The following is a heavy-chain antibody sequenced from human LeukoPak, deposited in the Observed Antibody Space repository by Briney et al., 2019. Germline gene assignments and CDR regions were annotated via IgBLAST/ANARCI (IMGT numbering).Heavy chain of an antibody. Sequence: SETLSLTCAVYGGSFSGYYWSWIRQPPGKGLEWIGEINHSGSTNYNPSLKSRVTISVDTSKNQFSLKLSSVTAADTAVYYCARQSQVALMGDAFDIWGHGTMVTVSS. V-gene: IGHV4-34*01. J-gene: IGHJ3*02. CDR1: GGSFSGYY. D-gene: IGHD2-8*01. CDR3: ARQSQVALMGDAFDI. CDR2: INHSGST.